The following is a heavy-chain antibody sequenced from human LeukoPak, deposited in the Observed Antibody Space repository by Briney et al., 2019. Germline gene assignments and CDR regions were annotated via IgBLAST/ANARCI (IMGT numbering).Heavy chain of an antibody. CDR3: ARAHRCTGGTCFNWFDP. V-gene: IGHV4-30-2*01. CDR2: MYHSGSA. Sequence: SQTLSLTCAVSGGSINSDDYSWSWLRQPPGKGLEWIGYMYHSGSAYYNPSLESRVTISVDRSNNQFSLRLNSVTAADTAVYYCARAHRCTGGTCFNWFDPWGQGTLSSSPQ. J-gene: IGHJ5*02. CDR1: GGSINSDDYS. D-gene: IGHD2-15*01.